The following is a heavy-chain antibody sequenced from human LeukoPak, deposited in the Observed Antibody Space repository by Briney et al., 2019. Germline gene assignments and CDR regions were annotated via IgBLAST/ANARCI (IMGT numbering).Heavy chain of an antibody. Sequence: GGSLRLSCAASGFTFSRHWMHWVRQAPGKGLVWVSRINSDGSSTSYADSVKGRFTISRDNAKNTLYLQVNSLRAEDTAVYYCAKSIAAAATPGDYWGQGTLVTVSS. CDR3: AKSIAAAATPGDY. CDR1: GFTFSRHW. J-gene: IGHJ4*02. CDR2: INSDGSST. D-gene: IGHD6-13*01. V-gene: IGHV3-74*01.